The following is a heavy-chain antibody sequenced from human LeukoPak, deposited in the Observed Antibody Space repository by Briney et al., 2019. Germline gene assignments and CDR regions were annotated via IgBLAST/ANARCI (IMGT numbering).Heavy chain of an antibody. CDR1: GFTFSSYW. CDR2: INSDGTTT. D-gene: IGHD2-8*01. V-gene: IGHV3-74*01. J-gene: IGHJ4*02. CDR3: ARSNSLDY. Sequence: SGGSLRLSCAASGFTFSSYWMHWVRQAPGKGVVWVSRINSDGTTTSYAASVKGRFTISRDNAKNTLYLQMNSLRAEDTAVYYCARSNSLDYWGQGTLVTVSS.